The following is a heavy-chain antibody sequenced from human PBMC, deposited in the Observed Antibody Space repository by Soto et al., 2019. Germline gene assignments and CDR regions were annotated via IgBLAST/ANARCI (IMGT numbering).Heavy chain of an antibody. Sequence: SETLSLTCAVYGGSFSGYYWSWIRQPPGKGLEWIGEINHSGSTNYNPSLKSRVTISVDTSKNKFSLKLSSVTAADTAVYYCVRVSSYFGYYYDSSGYYYDFDYWGQGTLVTVSS. CDR1: GGSFSGYY. J-gene: IGHJ4*02. CDR3: VRVSSYFGYYYDSSGYYYDFDY. V-gene: IGHV4-34*01. D-gene: IGHD3-22*01. CDR2: INHSGST.